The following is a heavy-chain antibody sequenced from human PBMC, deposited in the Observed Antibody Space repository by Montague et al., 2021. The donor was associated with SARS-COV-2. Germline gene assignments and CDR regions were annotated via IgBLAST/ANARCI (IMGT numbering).Heavy chain of an antibody. D-gene: IGHD1-1*01. CDR2: ICLLGGS. CDR1: SGSLSNYY. Sequence: SETLSLTCAVSSGSLSNYYWSWIRQPPGKGLEWIGEICLLGGSNXNPSLKGRVTISLDTSNNQVSLSLNSVTAADTAVYYCARAGSQRFFEFWGRGTLVTVSS. J-gene: IGHJ2*01. CDR3: ARAGSQRFFEF. V-gene: IGHV4-34*01.